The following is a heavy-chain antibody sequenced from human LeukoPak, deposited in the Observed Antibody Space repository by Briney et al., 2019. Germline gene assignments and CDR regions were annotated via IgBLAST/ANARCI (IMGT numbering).Heavy chain of an antibody. J-gene: IGHJ5*02. D-gene: IGHD4-17*01. V-gene: IGHV3-73*01. CDR1: GFTFRTYA. CDR3: SSRKKIIFHGDYRYDDH. CDR2: NGSKVNNYAT. Sequence: PGGSLRLSCAASGFTFRTYAMNWVRQAPGKGLERVGRNGSKVNNYATEYATSVKGRFTIVRDDSKNMAYLQMNRLKTEDTAVYYCSSRKKIIFHGDYRYDDHWGQGTLVTVSS.